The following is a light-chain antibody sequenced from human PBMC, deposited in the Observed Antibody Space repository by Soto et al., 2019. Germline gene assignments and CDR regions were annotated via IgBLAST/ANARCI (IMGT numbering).Light chain of an antibody. CDR3: QRYNKWPLT. J-gene: IGKJ4*01. CDR2: GAS. Sequence: EIVMTQSPATLSVSPGERATLSCRASQSVSSNLAWYQQKPGQAPRLLIHGASTRATGIPARFSVSGSGTEFTLTINSLQSEDFAVYYCQRYNKWPLTFGGGTMVEIK. V-gene: IGKV3-15*01. CDR1: QSVSSN.